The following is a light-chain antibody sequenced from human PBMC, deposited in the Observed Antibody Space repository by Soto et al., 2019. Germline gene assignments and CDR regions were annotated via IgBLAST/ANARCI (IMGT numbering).Light chain of an antibody. V-gene: IGLV2-8*01. J-gene: IGLJ1*01. CDR2: DVT. CDR3: SSCAGTNRV. Sequence: QSALTQPPSASGSPGQSVTISCTGTSSDVGANNYVSWYQQHPGKAPKLMIYDVTKRPSGVPDRFSGSNSGNTASLTVSGLQAADEADYSCSSCAGTNRVFGTGTKVTVL. CDR1: SSDVGANNY.